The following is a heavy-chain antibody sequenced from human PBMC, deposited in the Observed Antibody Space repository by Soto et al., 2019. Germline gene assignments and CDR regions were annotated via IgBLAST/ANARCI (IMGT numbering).Heavy chain of an antibody. D-gene: IGHD5-18*01. CDR1: GFTFSGSA. J-gene: IGHJ4*02. CDR3: TPWIMELWTSDY. CDR2: IRSEANSYAT. Sequence: GGSLRLSCAASGFTFSGSAMHWVRQASGKGLEWVGRIRSEANSYATAYAASVKGRFTISRDDSKNTAYLQMNSLKTEDTAVYYCTPWIMELWTSDYWGQGTLVTVSS. V-gene: IGHV3-73*01.